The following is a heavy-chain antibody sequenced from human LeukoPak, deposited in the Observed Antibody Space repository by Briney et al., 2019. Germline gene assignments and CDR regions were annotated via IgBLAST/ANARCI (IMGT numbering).Heavy chain of an antibody. J-gene: IGHJ4*02. Sequence: GGSLRLSCAASGFTFSSYWMSWVRQAPGKGLEWVANIKQDGSEKYYVDSVKGRFTISRDNAKNSLYLQMNSLRAEDTAVYYCARSVWFGESPLDYWGQGTLVTVSS. D-gene: IGHD3-10*01. V-gene: IGHV3-7*01. CDR1: GFTFSSYW. CDR3: ARSVWFGESPLDY. CDR2: IKQDGSEK.